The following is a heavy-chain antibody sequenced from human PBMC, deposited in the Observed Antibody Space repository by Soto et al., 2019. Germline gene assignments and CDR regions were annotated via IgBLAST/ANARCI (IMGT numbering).Heavy chain of an antibody. Sequence: GGSLRLSCAASGFTFSSYGMHWVRQAPGKGLEWVAVIWYDGSNKYYADSVKGRFTISRDNSKNTLYLQMNRLRAEDTAVCYCARDRGGYNWNYRPGYYMDVWGKGTMVTVSS. CDR3: ARDRGGYNWNYRPGYYMDV. V-gene: IGHV3-33*01. D-gene: IGHD1-7*01. CDR1: GFTFSSYG. J-gene: IGHJ6*03. CDR2: IWYDGSNK.